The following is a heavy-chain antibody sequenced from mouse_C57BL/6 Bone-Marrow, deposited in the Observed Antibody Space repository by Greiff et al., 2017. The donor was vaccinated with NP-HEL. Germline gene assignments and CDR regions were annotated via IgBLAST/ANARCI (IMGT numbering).Heavy chain of an antibody. CDR1: GYSITSGYY. CDR3: ARDSRNYYGSSYNFDY. J-gene: IGHJ2*01. CDR2: ISYDGSN. Sequence: DVQLKESGPGLVKPSQSLSLPCSVTGYSITSGYYWNWIRQFPGNKLEWMGYISYDGSNNYNPSLKNRISITRDPSKNQFFLKLNSVTTEDTATYYCARDSRNYYGSSYNFDYWGQGTTLTVSS. V-gene: IGHV3-6*01. D-gene: IGHD1-1*01.